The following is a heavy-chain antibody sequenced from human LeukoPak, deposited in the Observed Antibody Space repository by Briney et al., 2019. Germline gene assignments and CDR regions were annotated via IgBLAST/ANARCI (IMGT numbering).Heavy chain of an antibody. CDR1: GFTFSSYA. CDR2: ISSSGSTI. J-gene: IGHJ3*02. CDR3: ARDRDYYDSSGDAFDI. V-gene: IGHV3-48*04. Sequence: GGSLRLSCAASGFTFSSYAMHWVRQAPGKGLEWVSYISSSGSTIYYADSVKGRFTISRDNAKNSLYLQMNSLRAEDTAVYYCARDRDYYDSSGDAFDIWGQGTMVTVSS. D-gene: IGHD3-22*01.